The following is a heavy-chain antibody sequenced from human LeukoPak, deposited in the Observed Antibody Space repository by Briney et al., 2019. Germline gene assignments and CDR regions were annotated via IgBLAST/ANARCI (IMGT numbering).Heavy chain of an antibody. CDR1: GFIFGDYA. D-gene: IGHD3-10*01. V-gene: IGHV3-49*04. J-gene: IGHJ4*02. Sequence: GGSLRLSCTSSGFIFGDYAMNWVRQAPGKGLEWVGFIRSKGYGGTTEYAASVEGRFTISRDESKSIAYLQMNSLKTEDTAVYYCTRGGSGSPIVLAYWGQGALVTASS. CDR3: TRGGSGSPIVLAY. CDR2: IRSKGYGGTT.